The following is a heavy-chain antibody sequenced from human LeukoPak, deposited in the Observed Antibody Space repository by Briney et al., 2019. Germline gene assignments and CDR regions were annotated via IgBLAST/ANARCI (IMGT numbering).Heavy chain of an antibody. V-gene: IGHV6-1*01. CDR1: GDSVSNKNTP. D-gene: IGHD1-26*01. Sequence: SHTLSLTCAISGDSVSNKNTPWNWIRQSPSRGLEWLGRTYYRSKWHNTYAASVKSRITINPDTSKNQFSLQLNSVTPEDTAVYFCARDPVGGSTIFDSWGQGTLVTVSS. J-gene: IGHJ4*02. CDR2: TYYRSKWHN. CDR3: ARDPVGGSTIFDS.